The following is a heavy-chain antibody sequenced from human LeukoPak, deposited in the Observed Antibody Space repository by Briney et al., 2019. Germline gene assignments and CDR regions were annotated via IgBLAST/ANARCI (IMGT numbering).Heavy chain of an antibody. CDR3: ARAEGGVFLFEY. CDR2: IYYSGST. CDR1: GGSISSYY. V-gene: IGHV4-59*01. D-gene: IGHD1-26*01. Sequence: PSETLSLTCTVSGGSISSYYWSWIRQPPGRGLEWIGYIYYSGSTNYNPSLKSRVTISVDTSKNQFSLKLSSVTAADTAVYYCARAEGGVFLFEYWGQGTLVTVSS. J-gene: IGHJ4*02.